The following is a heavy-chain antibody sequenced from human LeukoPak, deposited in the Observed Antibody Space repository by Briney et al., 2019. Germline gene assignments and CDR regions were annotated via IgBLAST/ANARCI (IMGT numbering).Heavy chain of an antibody. CDR3: ARDLGYSSSWYGLGHFDY. D-gene: IGHD6-13*01. CDR1: GFXFSSYA. Sequence: PGRSLRLSCAASGFXFSSYAIHWVRQAPGKGLEWVAVISYDGSNKYYADSVKGRFTISRDNSKNTLYLQMNSLRAEDTAVYYCARDLGYSSSWYGLGHFDYWGQGTLVTVSS. V-gene: IGHV3-30-3*01. J-gene: IGHJ4*02. CDR2: ISYDGSNK.